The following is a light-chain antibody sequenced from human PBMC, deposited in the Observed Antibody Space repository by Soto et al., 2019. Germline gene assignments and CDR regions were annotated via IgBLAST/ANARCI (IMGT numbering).Light chain of an antibody. CDR2: DVS. J-gene: IGLJ2*01. CDR3: SSYTSGSSVV. Sequence: QSALTQPASVSGSPGQSIIISCTGTSSDVGGYNYVSWYQQHPGKAPKLMIYDVSSRPSGVSNRFSGSKSGNTASLTISGLQAEDEADYYCSSYTSGSSVVFGGGTKVTVL. CDR1: SSDVGGYNY. V-gene: IGLV2-14*01.